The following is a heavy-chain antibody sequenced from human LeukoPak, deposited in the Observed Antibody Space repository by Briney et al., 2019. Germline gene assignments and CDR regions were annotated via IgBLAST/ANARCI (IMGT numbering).Heavy chain of an antibody. Sequence: VASVKVSCKASGYTFTSYGISWVRQAPGQGLEWMGWISTYNGNTNYAQKLQGRVTMTTDTSTSTAYMELRSLRSDDTAVYYCARVAYTTDYYMDVWGKGTTVTVSS. CDR3: ARVAYTTDYYMDV. CDR1: GYTFTSYG. D-gene: IGHD1-1*01. V-gene: IGHV1-18*01. CDR2: ISTYNGNT. J-gene: IGHJ6*03.